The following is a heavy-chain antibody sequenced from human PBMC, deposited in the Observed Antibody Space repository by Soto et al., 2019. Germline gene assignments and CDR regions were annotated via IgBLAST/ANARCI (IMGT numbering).Heavy chain of an antibody. CDR3: ARDLLGGYGHARQPDY. Sequence: GGSLRLSCVASGFTFSAYSMSWGRQAPGQGLEWVSSITSSSTYIYYTRSVEGRFTISRDDAKNSLHLQMNSLRAEDTAAYYCARDLLGGYGHARQPDYWGQGTLVTVSS. V-gene: IGHV3-21*06. D-gene: IGHD5-18*01. J-gene: IGHJ4*02. CDR2: ITSSSTYI. CDR1: GFTFSAYS.